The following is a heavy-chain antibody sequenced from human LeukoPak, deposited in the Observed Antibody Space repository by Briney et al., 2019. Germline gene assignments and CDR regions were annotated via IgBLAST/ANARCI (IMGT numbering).Heavy chain of an antibody. D-gene: IGHD1-7*01. V-gene: IGHV1-69*13. CDR2: IIPIFGTA. J-gene: IGHJ4*02. CDR3: ARQLELLAYFDY. CDR1: GYTFTSYG. Sequence: SVKVSCKASGYTFTSYGISWVRQAPGQGLEWMGGIIPIFGTANYAQKFQGRVTITADESTSTAYMELSSLRSEDTAVYYCARQLELLAYFDYWGQGTLVTVSS.